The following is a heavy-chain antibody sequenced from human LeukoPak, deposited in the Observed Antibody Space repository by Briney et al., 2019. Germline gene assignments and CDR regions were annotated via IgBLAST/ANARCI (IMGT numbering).Heavy chain of an antibody. CDR3: AKDAYGEVTFDY. Sequence: GGSLRLSCAASGFTFSNYVMGWVRQAPGKGLEWVSAITGSGGSTYYADSVKGRFTISRDNSKNTLYLQMNSLRAEDTAVYYCAKDAYGEVTFDYWGQGTLVTVSS. D-gene: IGHD3-10*01. CDR2: ITGSGGST. J-gene: IGHJ4*02. V-gene: IGHV3-23*01. CDR1: GFTFSNYV.